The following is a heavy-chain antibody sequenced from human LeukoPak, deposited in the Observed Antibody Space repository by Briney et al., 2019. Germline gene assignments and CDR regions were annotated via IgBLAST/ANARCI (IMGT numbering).Heavy chain of an antibody. Sequence: GGSLRLSCAASGFTFKKYWMNWVRQVPGKGLECLANIREDGSETYYADSVKGRFTISRDNPKNLLFLQINSLRVEDTAVYYCARETPRRGETRDGYRWGQGTLVTVSS. CDR3: ARETPRRGETRDGYR. V-gene: IGHV3-7*01. J-gene: IGHJ4*02. CDR1: GFTFKKYW. D-gene: IGHD5-24*01. CDR2: IREDGSET.